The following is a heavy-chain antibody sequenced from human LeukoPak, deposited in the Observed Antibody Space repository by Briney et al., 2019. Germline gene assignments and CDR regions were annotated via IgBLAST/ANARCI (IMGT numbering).Heavy chain of an antibody. Sequence: PGGSLRLSCAASGFTFSSYWMSWVRQAPGKGLEWVANIKQDGSEKYYVDSVKGRFTISRDNAKNSLYLQMNSLRAEDTAVYYCARALSPRVGWLFSTRQYYFDYWGQGTLVTVSS. D-gene: IGHD3-3*01. CDR1: GFTFSSYW. CDR2: IKQDGSEK. CDR3: ARALSPRVGWLFSTRQYYFDY. V-gene: IGHV3-7*01. J-gene: IGHJ4*02.